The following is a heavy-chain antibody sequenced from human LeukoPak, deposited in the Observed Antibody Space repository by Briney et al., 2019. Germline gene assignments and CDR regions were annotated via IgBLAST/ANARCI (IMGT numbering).Heavy chain of an antibody. D-gene: IGHD3-16*02. CDR1: GFSLRAYD. Sequence: GGSLRLSCAASGFSLRAYDLIWVRQAPGKGLDWVSIINGGGDIMMYEDSVKGRFTISRDNSKNTFYLQMNSLRVEDTAVYYCAMRYRGYGLDIWGQGTMVTVSS. CDR3: AMRYRGYGLDI. CDR2: INGGGDIM. V-gene: IGHV3-23*01. J-gene: IGHJ3*02.